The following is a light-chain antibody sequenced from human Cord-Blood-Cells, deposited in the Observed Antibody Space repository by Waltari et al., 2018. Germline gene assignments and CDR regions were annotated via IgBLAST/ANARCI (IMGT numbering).Light chain of an antibody. V-gene: IGKV3-20*01. J-gene: IGKJ2*03. CDR2: GAS. Sequence: EIVLPQSPGTLSLSPGDRATLSCRASHSVSSSYLAWYQQKPGQAPRLLIYGASSRATGIPDRFSGSGSGTDFTLTISRLEPEDFAVYYCQQYGSSPLYSFGQGTKLEIK. CDR3: QQYGSSPLYS. CDR1: HSVSSSY.